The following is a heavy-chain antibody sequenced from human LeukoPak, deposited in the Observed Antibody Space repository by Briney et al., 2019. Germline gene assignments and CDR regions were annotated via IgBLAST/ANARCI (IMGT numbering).Heavy chain of an antibody. V-gene: IGHV3-23*01. CDR2: IRSNGDTT. CDR1: GFTFSSIA. CDR3: AKGQELDDGVFDS. Sequence: GVSLRLSCAASGFTFSSIAMTWVRQAPGKGLEWVSSIRSNGDTTYNADSVKGRFTISRDNSKNTLYLQMNSLRVEDTAIYYCAKGQELDDGVFDSWGQGTLVTVSS. J-gene: IGHJ4*02. D-gene: IGHD1-1*01.